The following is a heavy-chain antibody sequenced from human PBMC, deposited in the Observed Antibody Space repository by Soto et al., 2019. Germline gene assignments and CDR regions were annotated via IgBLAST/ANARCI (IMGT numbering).Heavy chain of an antibody. J-gene: IGHJ3*01. CDR2: INHSGST. CDR3: GRDGRVVPAAIGRNDAFDL. D-gene: IGHD2-2*01. CDR1: GGSFSGYY. Sequence: SETLSLTCAVYGGSFSGYYWSWIRQPPGKGLEWIGEINHSGSTNYNPSLKSRVTISVDTSKNQFSLKLSSVTAADTAVYYCGRDGRVVPAAIGRNDAFDLWGPGTMVTVSS. V-gene: IGHV4-34*01.